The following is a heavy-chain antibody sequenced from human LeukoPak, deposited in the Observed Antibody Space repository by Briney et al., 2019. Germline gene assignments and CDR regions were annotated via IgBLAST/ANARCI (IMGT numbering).Heavy chain of an antibody. CDR1: GFTFTSYS. V-gene: IGHV3-48*04. Sequence: GGSLRLCCAASGFTFTSYSMNWVRQAPGKGLEWVSYISSSSSTIYYADSVKGRFTISRDNAKNSLYLQMNSLRAEDTAVYYCARDYQLVFDYWGQGTLVTVSS. CDR3: ARDYQLVFDY. J-gene: IGHJ4*02. D-gene: IGHD2-2*01. CDR2: ISSSSSTI.